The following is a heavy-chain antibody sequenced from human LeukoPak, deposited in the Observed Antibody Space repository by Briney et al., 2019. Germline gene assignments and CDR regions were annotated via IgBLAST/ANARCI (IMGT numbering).Heavy chain of an antibody. CDR2: ISAYNGNT. Sequence: ASVKVSCKASGYTFTSYGISWVRQAPGQGLEWMGWISAYNGNTNNAQKLQGRVTMTTHTSTSTAYMERRRLRSDDTAVYYCARVPATATDYWGQGTLSPSPQ. CDR1: GYTFTSYG. D-gene: IGHD2-15*01. V-gene: IGHV1-18*01. J-gene: IGHJ4*02. CDR3: ARVPATATDY.